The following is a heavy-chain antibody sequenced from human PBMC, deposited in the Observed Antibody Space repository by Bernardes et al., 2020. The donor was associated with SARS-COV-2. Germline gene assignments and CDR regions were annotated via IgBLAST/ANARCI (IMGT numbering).Heavy chain of an antibody. D-gene: IGHD3-10*01. Sequence: SGPTLVKPTQTLTLTCTFSGFSLSTSGVGVGWIRQPPGKALEWLALIYWNDDKRYSPSLKSRLTITKDTSKNKVVLTMTNMDPVDTATYYCAHRLGSDAFDIWGQGTMVTVSS. CDR1: GFSLSTSGVG. V-gene: IGHV2-5*01. CDR3: AHRLGSDAFDI. J-gene: IGHJ3*02. CDR2: IYWNDDK.